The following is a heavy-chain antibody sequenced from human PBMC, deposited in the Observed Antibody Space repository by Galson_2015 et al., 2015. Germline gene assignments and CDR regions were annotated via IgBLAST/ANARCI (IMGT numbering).Heavy chain of an antibody. CDR2: ISYDGSNK. Sequence: SLRLSCAASGFTFSSYAMHWVRQAPGKGLEWVAVISYDGSNKYYADSVKGRFTISRDNSRNKLYLQMNSLRAEDTAVYYCARGQEEKSGGWPPYYYYGMDVWGQGTTVTVSS. CDR1: GFTFSSYA. V-gene: IGHV3-30-3*01. D-gene: IGHD2-15*01. CDR3: ARGQEEKSGGWPPYYYYGMDV. J-gene: IGHJ6*02.